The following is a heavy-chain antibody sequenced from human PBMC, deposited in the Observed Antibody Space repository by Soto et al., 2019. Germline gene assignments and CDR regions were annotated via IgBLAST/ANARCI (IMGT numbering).Heavy chain of an antibody. V-gene: IGHV4-34*01. D-gene: IGHD6-13*01. Sequence: QVQLQQWGAGLLKPSETLSLTCAVYGGSFSGYYWSWIRQPPGKGLEWIGEINHSGSTNYNPSLTSRVTISVDPSKNQFSLKLGSVTAADTAVDYCAGGGYSGLSYWGQGTLVTVSS. CDR3: AGGGYSGLSY. CDR1: GGSFSGYY. J-gene: IGHJ4*02. CDR2: INHSGST.